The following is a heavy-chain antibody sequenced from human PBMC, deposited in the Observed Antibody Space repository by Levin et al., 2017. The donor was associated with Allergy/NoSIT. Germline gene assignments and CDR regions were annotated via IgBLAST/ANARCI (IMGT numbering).Heavy chain of an antibody. J-gene: IGHJ1*01. D-gene: IGHD2-21*01. CDR2: ISSSSSYI. Sequence: GASVKVSCAASGFTFSSYSMTWVRQAPGKGLEWVSYISSSSSYIYYADSVKGRFTISRDNAKNSLYLQMNSLRAEDTAVYYCAREPYCGGDCHKYFQHWGQGTLVTVSS. CDR1: GFTFSSYS. V-gene: IGHV3-21*01. CDR3: AREPYCGGDCHKYFQH.